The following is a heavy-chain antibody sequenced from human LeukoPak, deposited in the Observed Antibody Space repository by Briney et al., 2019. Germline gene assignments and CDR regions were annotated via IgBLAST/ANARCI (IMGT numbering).Heavy chain of an antibody. Sequence: GGSLRLSCAASGFTFTNYGMHWVRQAPGKGLEWVAVISYDGSNKYYADSVKGRFTISRDNSKNTLYLQMNSLRAEDTAVYYCAKGEYCSGGSCYYYYGMDVWGQGTTVTVSS. CDR3: AKGEYCSGGSCYYYYGMDV. D-gene: IGHD2-15*01. V-gene: IGHV3-30*18. J-gene: IGHJ6*02. CDR1: GFTFTNYG. CDR2: ISYDGSNK.